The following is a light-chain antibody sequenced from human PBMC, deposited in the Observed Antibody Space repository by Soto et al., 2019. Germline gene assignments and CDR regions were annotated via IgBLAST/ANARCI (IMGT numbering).Light chain of an antibody. CDR2: GAS. J-gene: IGKJ1*01. Sequence: ETVLTQSPATLSLSPGERATLSCRASQSVSRYLAWYQHRPGQAPRLLIYGASSRATGIPDRFSGSGSGTDFTLTISRLEPEDFAVYYCQQYGSSRTFGQGTKVDI. CDR1: QSVSRY. V-gene: IGKV3-20*01. CDR3: QQYGSSRT.